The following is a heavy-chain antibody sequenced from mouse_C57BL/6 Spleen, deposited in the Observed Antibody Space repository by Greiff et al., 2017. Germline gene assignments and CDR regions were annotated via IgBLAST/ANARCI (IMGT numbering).Heavy chain of an antibody. CDR2: ISSGRSTI. CDR1: GFTFRDYG. V-gene: IGHV5-17*01. CDR3: ARRSNYFDY. Sequence: EVQRVESGGGLVKPGGSLTLSCAASGFTFRDYGMHWVRQAPEKGLEWVAYISSGRSTIYYADTVKGRFTISRDNAKNTLFLQMTRLRSEDTAMYYCARRSNYFDYWGQGTTLTVSS. J-gene: IGHJ2*01.